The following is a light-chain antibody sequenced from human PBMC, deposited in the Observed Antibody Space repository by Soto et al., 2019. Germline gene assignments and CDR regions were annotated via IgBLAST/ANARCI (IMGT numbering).Light chain of an antibody. CDR2: DVS. Sequence: QSVLTQPASVSGSPGQSITISCTGTSSDVGGYNYVSWYHQHPGKAPKLMIYDVSSRPSGVSDRFSGSKSGNTASLTISGLQAEDEADYYCSSYTSSSTYVFGTGTKLTVL. V-gene: IGLV2-14*01. CDR3: SSYTSSSTYV. CDR1: SSDVGGYNY. J-gene: IGLJ1*01.